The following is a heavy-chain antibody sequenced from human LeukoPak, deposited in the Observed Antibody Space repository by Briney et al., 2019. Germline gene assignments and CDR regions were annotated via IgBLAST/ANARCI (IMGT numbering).Heavy chain of an antibody. J-gene: IGHJ4*02. V-gene: IGHV4-4*02. CDR2: ISHSGST. CDR3: ARGYDSSAYYFFDY. Sequence: PSETLSLTCAVSGGSISNNNWWSWVRQPPGMGLEWIGEISHSGSTNYNPSLKSRVTISLDGSNNQFSLKLSSVTAADTAVYYCARGYDSSAYYFFDYWGQGTLVTVSS. CDR1: GGSISNNNW. D-gene: IGHD3-22*01.